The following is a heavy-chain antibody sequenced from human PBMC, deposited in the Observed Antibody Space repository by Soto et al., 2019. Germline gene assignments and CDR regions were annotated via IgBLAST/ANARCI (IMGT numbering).Heavy chain of an antibody. V-gene: IGHV5-51*01. CDR1: GYSFTSYW. CDR3: ARHNSPRHSGSYDAFDI. D-gene: IGHD1-26*01. J-gene: IGHJ3*02. Sequence: GESLKISCKGSGYSFTSYWIGWVRQMPGKGLEWMGIIYPGDSDTRYSPSFQGQVTISADKSISTAYLQWSSLKASDTAMYYCARHNSPRHSGSYDAFDIWGQGTMVTVSS. CDR2: IYPGDSDT.